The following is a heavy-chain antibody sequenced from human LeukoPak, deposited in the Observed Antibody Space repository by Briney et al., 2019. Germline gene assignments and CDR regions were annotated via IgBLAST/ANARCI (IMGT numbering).Heavy chain of an antibody. Sequence: PGGSLRLSCAASGFTFNNYAMSWVRQAPGKGLEWVSAICGSGHSTYYADSVKGRCTISRENSKDTLYAQMNSLSAEDTAIYYCAEGSAAVRPYYFDSWGQGTLVTVSS. CDR1: GFTFNNYA. CDR3: AEGSAAVRPYYFDS. V-gene: IGHV3-23*01. J-gene: IGHJ4*02. CDR2: ICGSGHST. D-gene: IGHD6-13*01.